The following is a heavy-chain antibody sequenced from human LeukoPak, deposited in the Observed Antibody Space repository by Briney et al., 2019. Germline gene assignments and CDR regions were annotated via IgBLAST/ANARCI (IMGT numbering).Heavy chain of an antibody. J-gene: IGHJ6*03. CDR3: ARGGYDSLDPDYYMDV. V-gene: IGHV1-69*04. CDR1: GGTFSSYA. Sequence: ASVKVSCKASGGTFSSYAISWVRQAPGQGLEWMGRIIPILGIANYAQKFQGRVTITADKSTSTAYMELSSLKASDTAMYYCARGGYDSLDPDYYMDVWGKGTTVTVSS. D-gene: IGHD3-3*01. CDR2: IIPILGIA.